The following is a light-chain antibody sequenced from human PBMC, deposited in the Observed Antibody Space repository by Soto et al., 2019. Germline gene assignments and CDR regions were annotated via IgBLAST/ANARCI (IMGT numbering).Light chain of an antibody. CDR1: SSNIGAGYD. CDR2: GSS. J-gene: IGLJ3*02. V-gene: IGLV1-40*01. Sequence: QSALTQPPSVSGAPGQRVTISCTGSSSNIGAGYDVHWYQQLPGRAPKLLISGSSNRPAGVPDRISGSKSGTSASLAITGLEAEEEAEYGCQSYDHDVSGRVFGGGTQLSVL. CDR3: QSYDHDVSGRV.